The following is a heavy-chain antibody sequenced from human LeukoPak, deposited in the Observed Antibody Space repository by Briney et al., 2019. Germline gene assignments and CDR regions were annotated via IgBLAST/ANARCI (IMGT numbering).Heavy chain of an antibody. CDR3: ACSGSYVNYYYYMDV. Sequence: HPGGPLRLSCAASGFTFSSYEMNWVRQAPGRGLEWVSYISSSGSTIYYADSVKGRFTISRDNAKNSLYLQMNSLRAEDTAVYYCACSGSYVNYYYYMDVWGKGTTVTVSS. CDR2: ISSSGSTI. CDR1: GFTFSSYE. V-gene: IGHV3-48*03. J-gene: IGHJ6*03. D-gene: IGHD1-26*01.